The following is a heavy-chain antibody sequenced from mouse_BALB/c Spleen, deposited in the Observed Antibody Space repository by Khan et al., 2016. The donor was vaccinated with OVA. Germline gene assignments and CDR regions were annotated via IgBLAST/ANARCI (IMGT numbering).Heavy chain of an antibody. CDR3: TRLAYYYDSEGFAY. CDR2: VSTGGSYT. D-gene: IGHD1-1*01. CDR1: GFTFSTYG. J-gene: IGHJ3*01. V-gene: IGHV5-6*01. Sequence: MQLEESGGDLVKPGGSLKLSCAASGFTFSTYGMSLVRQAPDKRLEWVATVSTGGSYTYYPDSVKGRFTISRDNAKNTLYLQMSGLRSEDTAMFYCTRLAYYYDSEGFAYWGQGTLVTVSA.